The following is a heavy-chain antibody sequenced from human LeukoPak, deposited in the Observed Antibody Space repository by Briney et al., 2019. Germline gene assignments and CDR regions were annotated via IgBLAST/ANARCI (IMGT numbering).Heavy chain of an antibody. CDR1: GFTFSSYG. CDR3: AKDSLIAAAGHFDY. D-gene: IGHD6-13*01. J-gene: IGHJ4*02. V-gene: IGHV3-30*02. Sequence: PGGSRSLSCAASGFTFSSYGMHWVRPAPGKGLEWVAFIRYDGSNKYYADSVKGRFTISRDNSKNTLYLQMNSLRAEDTAVYYCAKDSLIAAAGHFDYWGQGTLVTVSS. CDR2: IRYDGSNK.